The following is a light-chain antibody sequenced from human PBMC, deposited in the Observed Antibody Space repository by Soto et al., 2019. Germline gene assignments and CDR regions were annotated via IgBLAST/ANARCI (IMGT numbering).Light chain of an antibody. CDR3: QSYDSSLSGSL. CDR1: SSNIGAGFD. CDR2: ANS. J-gene: IGLJ2*01. Sequence: QSVLTQPPSVSGAPGQRVTISCTGSSSNIGAGFDVHWYQQVPGTAPKLLMYANSNRPSGVPDRFSGSKSGTSASLAITGLQAEDEADYYCQSYDSSLSGSLFGGGTKLTVL. V-gene: IGLV1-40*01.